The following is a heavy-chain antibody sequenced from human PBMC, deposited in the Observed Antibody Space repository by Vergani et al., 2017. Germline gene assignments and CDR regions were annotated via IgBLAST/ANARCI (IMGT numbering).Heavy chain of an antibody. D-gene: IGHD5-18*01. CDR1: GFTFSSYG. Sequence: VQLVESGGGLVQPGGSLRLSCAASGFTFSSYGMHWVRQAPGKGLEWVAVIWYDGSNKYYADSVKGRFTISRDNSKNTLYLQMNSLRAEDTAVYYCAGGVDTAMVPAGYAFDIWGQGTMVTVSS. V-gene: IGHV3-33*08. J-gene: IGHJ3*02. CDR3: AGGVDTAMVPAGYAFDI. CDR2: IWYDGSNK.